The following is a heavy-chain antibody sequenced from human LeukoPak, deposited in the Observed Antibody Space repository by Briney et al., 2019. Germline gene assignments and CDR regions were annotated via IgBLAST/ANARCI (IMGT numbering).Heavy chain of an antibody. CDR1: GFTFSNYA. J-gene: IGHJ4*02. CDR2: LSGSGGTT. CDR3: AKVGSSGYRDY. D-gene: IGHD3-22*01. Sequence: GGSLRLSCEASGFTFSNYAMTWVRQAPGKGLEWVSSLSGSGGTTYYADSVKGRFTISRDNSKNTLFLQMNSLRAEDTAVYYCAKVGSSGYRDYWGQGNLVTVSS. V-gene: IGHV3-23*01.